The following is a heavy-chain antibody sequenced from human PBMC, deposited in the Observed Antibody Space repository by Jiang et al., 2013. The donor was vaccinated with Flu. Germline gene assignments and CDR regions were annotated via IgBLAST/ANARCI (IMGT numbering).Heavy chain of an antibody. CDR2: TFYRSKWFN. CDR1: GDSVSSNSAA. V-gene: IGHV6-1*01. CDR3: ARGREGVTGDWFDP. J-gene: IGHJ5*02. Sequence: GPGLVKPSQTLSLTCAISGDSVSSNSAAWNWIRQSPSRGLEWLGRTFYRSKWFNDYAVSVRSRTTINPDTSKNQFSLQLNSVTPEDTAVYYCARGREGVTGDWFDPWGQGILVTVSS. D-gene: IGHD2-8*02.